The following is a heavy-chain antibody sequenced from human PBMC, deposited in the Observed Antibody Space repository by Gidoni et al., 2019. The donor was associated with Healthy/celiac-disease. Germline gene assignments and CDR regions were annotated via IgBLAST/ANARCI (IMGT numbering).Heavy chain of an antibody. CDR3: ASGFPGSWGPNPFDY. J-gene: IGHJ4*02. CDR1: GGTFSSYA. Sequence: QVQLVQSGAEVKKHGSSVKVSCKASGGTFSSYATSWVRQAPGQGLEWMGGSIRIFGTADYAQKFQGGGTITADESTSTAYMELSSLRSEDTAVYYCASGFPGSWGPNPFDYWGQGTLVTVSS. V-gene: IGHV1-69*01. D-gene: IGHD6-13*01. CDR2: SIRIFGTA.